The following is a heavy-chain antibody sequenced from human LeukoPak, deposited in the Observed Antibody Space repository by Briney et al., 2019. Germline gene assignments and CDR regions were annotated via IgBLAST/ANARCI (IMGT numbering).Heavy chain of an antibody. CDR1: GFTFSSYW. CDR3: ARPVVPAATYDAFDI. J-gene: IGHJ3*02. D-gene: IGHD2-2*01. V-gene: IGHV3-7*03. Sequence: GGSLRLSCAASGFTFSSYWMSWVRQAPGKGLEWVANIKQDGSEKYYVDSVKGRFTISRDNAKNSLYLQMNSLRAEDTAVYYCARPVVPAATYDAFDIWGQGTMVTVSS. CDR2: IKQDGSEK.